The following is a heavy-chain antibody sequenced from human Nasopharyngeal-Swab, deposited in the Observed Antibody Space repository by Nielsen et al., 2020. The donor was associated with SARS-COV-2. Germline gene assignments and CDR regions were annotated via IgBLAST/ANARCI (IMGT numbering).Heavy chain of an antibody. D-gene: IGHD2-21*02. V-gene: IGHV3-11*06. CDR3: ARPDCGGDCFSPSYFDS. J-gene: IGHJ4*02. CDR1: GFTFSDYY. Sequence: GESLKISCAASGFTFSDYYMSWFRQAPGKGLEWVSYISGRPYRARNYYTNYADSVRGRFTISSDNAKNSLYLEMNNLRAEDMAVYYCARPDCGGDCFSPSYFDSWGQGTLVTVSS. CDR2: ISGRPYRARNYYT.